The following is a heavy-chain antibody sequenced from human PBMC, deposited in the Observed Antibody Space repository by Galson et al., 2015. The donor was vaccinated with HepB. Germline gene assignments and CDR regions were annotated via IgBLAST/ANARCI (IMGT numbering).Heavy chain of an antibody. V-gene: IGHV3-23*01. CDR2: ISGSGVST. CDR3: AKQEVGAERRDDPFDI. Sequence: SLRLSCAASGFPFRAYTLNWVGLAPGAGLEWVSGISGSGVSTYYSDSVNGRFTISRDNSKNTLYLQMNSLRVEDTAIYYCAKQEVGAERRDDPFDIWGQGTMVAVSS. J-gene: IGHJ3*02. D-gene: IGHD1-26*01. CDR1: GFPFRAYT.